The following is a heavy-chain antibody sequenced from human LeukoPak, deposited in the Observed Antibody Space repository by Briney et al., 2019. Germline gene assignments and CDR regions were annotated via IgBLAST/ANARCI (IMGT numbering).Heavy chain of an antibody. J-gene: IGHJ6*03. CDR3: ARAGDLVVVPAAVPYYYYYMDV. CDR2: IYTSGST. Sequence: SQTLSLTCTVSGGSISGGSYYWSWIRQPAGKGLEWIGRIYTSGSTKYNPSLKSRVTISVDTSKSQFSLKLSSVTAADTAVYYCARAGDLVVVPAAVPYYYYYMDVWGKGTTVTVSS. V-gene: IGHV4-61*02. D-gene: IGHD2-2*02. CDR1: GGSISGGSYY.